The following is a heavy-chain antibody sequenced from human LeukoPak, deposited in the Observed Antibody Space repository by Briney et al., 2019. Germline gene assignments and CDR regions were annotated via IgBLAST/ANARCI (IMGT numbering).Heavy chain of an antibody. CDR2: ISYDGSNK. V-gene: IGHV3-30-3*01. Sequence: PGRSLRLSCAASGFTFSSYAMHWVCQAPGKGLEWVAVISYDGSNKYYADSVKGRFTISRDNSKNTLYLQMNSLRAEDTAVYYCARDRRLYSSGWYGMDVWGQGTTVTVSS. J-gene: IGHJ6*02. D-gene: IGHD6-19*01. CDR3: ARDRRLYSSGWYGMDV. CDR1: GFTFSSYA.